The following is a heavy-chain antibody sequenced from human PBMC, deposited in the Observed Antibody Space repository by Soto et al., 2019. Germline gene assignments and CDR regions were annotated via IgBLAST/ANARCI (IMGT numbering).Heavy chain of an antibody. CDR1: GFSLSTRGVG. D-gene: IGHD3-16*01. V-gene: IGHV2-5*02. Sequence: QITLKESGPTLVKPTQTLTLTCTFSGFSLSTRGVGVGWIRQPPGKALEWLALIYWDGFKHYSPSLESRLTTREDTAKNTVVLTMTNMDPVDTATYYCAHKGGGDRILDYWGQGTLVTVSS. CDR2: IYWDGFK. CDR3: AHKGGGDRILDY. J-gene: IGHJ4*02.